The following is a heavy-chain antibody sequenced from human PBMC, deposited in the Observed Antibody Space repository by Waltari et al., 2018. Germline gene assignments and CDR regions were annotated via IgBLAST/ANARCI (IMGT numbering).Heavy chain of an antibody. CDR1: GYSISSGYY. D-gene: IGHD6-6*01. CDR3: ARDSSSSGGDAFDI. Sequence: QVQLQESGPGLVKPSETLSLTCAVSGYSISSGYYWGWIRQPPGKGLEWIGSIYHSGSTYYNPSLKSRVTIAVDTSKNQFSLTLSSVTAADTAVYYCARDSSSSGGDAFDIWGQGTMVTVSS. V-gene: IGHV4-38-2*02. J-gene: IGHJ3*02. CDR2: IYHSGST.